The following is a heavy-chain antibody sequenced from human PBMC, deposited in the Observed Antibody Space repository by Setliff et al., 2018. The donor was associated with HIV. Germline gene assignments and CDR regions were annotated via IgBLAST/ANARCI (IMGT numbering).Heavy chain of an antibody. CDR1: GFTFSSYG. D-gene: IGHD1-1*01. J-gene: IGHJ4*02. V-gene: IGHV3-33*06. CDR2: IWYDGSNK. Sequence: SCAASGFTFSSYGMHWVRQAPGKGLEWVAVIWYDGSNKYYADSVKGRFTISRDNTKNTLYLQMNSLRAEDTAVYYCAKDLVTTTGPDYWGQGTLVTVS. CDR3: AKDLVTTTGPDY.